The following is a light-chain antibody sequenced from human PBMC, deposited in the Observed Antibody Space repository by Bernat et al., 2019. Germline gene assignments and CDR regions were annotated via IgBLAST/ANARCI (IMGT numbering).Light chain of an antibody. J-gene: IGKJ1*01. Sequence: DIQLTQSPSSLSASVGDIVTITCRASQSIDTSLNWYQHKPGKAPRLLIYTASDLQPDVPSRFNGSGSGTDFTLKITGLQREDFATYYCQQSCSIRTFGQGTKVEIK. CDR2: TAS. CDR3: QQSCSIRT. CDR1: QSIDTS. V-gene: IGKV1-39*01.